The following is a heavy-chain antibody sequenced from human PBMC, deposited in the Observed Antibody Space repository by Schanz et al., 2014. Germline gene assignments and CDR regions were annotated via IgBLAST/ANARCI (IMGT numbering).Heavy chain of an antibody. Sequence: EVQLLESGGGLVQPGGSLRLSCAVSGFTVNTNYMSWVRQAPGKGLEWISSMYINSGSTQYADSVKGRFIISRDSSKNTLFLQMHSLSAEDTDVYFGARDGGRDGYNLAFDVWGQGTLVTVSS. D-gene: IGHD5-12*01. CDR2: MYINSGST. J-gene: IGHJ3*01. V-gene: IGHV3-66*01. CDR3: ARDGGRDGYNLAFDV. CDR1: GFTVNTNY.